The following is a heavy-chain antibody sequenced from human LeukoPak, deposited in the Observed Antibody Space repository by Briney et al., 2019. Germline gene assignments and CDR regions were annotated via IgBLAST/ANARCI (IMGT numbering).Heavy chain of an antibody. V-gene: IGHV1-24*01. CDR1: RYTLAELL. CDR3: ATGDLAAAAPQAFDI. J-gene: IGHJ3*02. D-gene: IGHD6-13*01. Sequence: ASVRVSCKVPRYTLAELLMHCVRQAPGNQGEWWGGSDPEDGETIYAQKFQGRVTMTEDTSTDTAYMELSSLRSEDTAVSYCATGDLAAAAPQAFDIWGQGTMVTVSS. CDR2: SDPEDGET.